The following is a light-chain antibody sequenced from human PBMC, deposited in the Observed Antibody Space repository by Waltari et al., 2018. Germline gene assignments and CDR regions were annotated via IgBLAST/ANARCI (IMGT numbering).Light chain of an antibody. J-gene: IGLJ1*01. Sequence: QSVLTQPPSVSGTPGQRVIISCSGSSSNIGIKTVNWYQQLPGTAPKLLIYSNDQRPSVIPDRFSGSKSGSSASLAISGLQSEDEAEYHCAAWDGSLNAYVFGGGTKVTVL. CDR2: SND. CDR1: SSNIGIKT. V-gene: IGLV1-44*01. CDR3: AAWDGSLNAYV.